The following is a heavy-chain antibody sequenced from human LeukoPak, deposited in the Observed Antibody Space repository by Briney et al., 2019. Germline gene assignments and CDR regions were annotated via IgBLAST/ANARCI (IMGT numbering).Heavy chain of an antibody. J-gene: IGHJ6*02. CDR2: ISYDGNNT. Sequence: GGSLRLSCAASGLTFSSYAMRWVRQAPGKGLEWVAAISYDGNNTYYADSVKGRFTISRGNSKNTLYLQMNSLRAEDTAVYYCAKREHVSRVVPASISSCCGMDVWGQGTTVTVSS. D-gene: IGHD2-2*01. V-gene: IGHV3-30*18. CDR1: GLTFSSYA. CDR3: AKREHVSRVVPASISSCCGMDV.